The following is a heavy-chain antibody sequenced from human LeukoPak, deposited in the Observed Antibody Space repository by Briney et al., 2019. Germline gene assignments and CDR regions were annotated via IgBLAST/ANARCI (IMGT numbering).Heavy chain of an antibody. J-gene: IGHJ6*02. CDR2: IYSGGST. Sequence: GGSLRLSCAASGFTVSSNYMSWVRQAPGKGLEWVSVIYSGGSTCYADSVKGRFTISRHNSKNTLYLQMNSLRAEDTAVYYCARDPGSGWLRTENDYYYYGMDVCGQGTTVTVSS. D-gene: IGHD6-19*01. CDR3: ARDPGSGWLRTENDYYYYGMDV. V-gene: IGHV3-53*04. CDR1: GFTVSSNY.